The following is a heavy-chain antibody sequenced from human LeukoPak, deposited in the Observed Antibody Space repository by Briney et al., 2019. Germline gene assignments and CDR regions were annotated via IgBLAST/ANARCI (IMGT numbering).Heavy chain of an antibody. CDR1: GFTSSNYW. V-gene: IGHV3-7*05. CDR2: IKEDGSEK. Sequence: GGSLRLSCVASGFTSSNYWMSWVRQAPGKGLEWVADIKEDGSEKYYVDSVKGRFTISRDNAKSSLYLQMNSLRAEDTAVYYCARARNLDFWGQGTLVTVSS. J-gene: IGHJ4*02. CDR3: ARARNLDF.